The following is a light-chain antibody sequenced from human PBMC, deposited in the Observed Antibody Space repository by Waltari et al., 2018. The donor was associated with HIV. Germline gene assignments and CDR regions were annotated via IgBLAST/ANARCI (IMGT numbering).Light chain of an antibody. Sequence: QSALTQPRSVSGSPGQSVTISCTGTSSDFGGYNYVSWYQQHPGKAPKLMIYDVSKRPSGVPDRFSGSKSGNTASLTISGLQAEDEADYYCCSYVGSGYVFGTGTKVTVL. CDR1: SSDFGGYNY. CDR3: CSYVGSGYV. J-gene: IGLJ1*01. CDR2: DVS. V-gene: IGLV2-11*01.